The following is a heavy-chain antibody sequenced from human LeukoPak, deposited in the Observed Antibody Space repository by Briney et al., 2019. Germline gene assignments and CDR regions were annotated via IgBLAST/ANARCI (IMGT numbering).Heavy chain of an antibody. CDR1: GFTFSSYG. D-gene: IGHD6-13*01. CDR3: AKSKDSSWFYFAY. V-gene: IGHV3-30*02. Sequence: PGGSLRLSCAASGFTFSSYGMHWVRQAPGKGLEWVAVIWYGGSNKYYADSVKGRFTISRDNSKNTLYLQMTSLRAEDTAVYYCAKSKDSSWFYFAYWGQGTLVTVSS. J-gene: IGHJ4*02. CDR2: IWYGGSNK.